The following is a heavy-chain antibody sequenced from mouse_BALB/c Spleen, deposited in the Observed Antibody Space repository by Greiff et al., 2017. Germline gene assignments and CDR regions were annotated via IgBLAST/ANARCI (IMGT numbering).Heavy chain of an antibody. V-gene: IGHV14-3*02. CDR2: IDPANGNT. CDR3: ARGRSDY. Sequence: VHVKQSGAELVKPGASVKLSCTASGFNFKDTYMHWVKQRPEQGLEWIGRIDPANGNTKYDPKFQGKATITADTSSNTAYLKLSSLTSEDTAVYYCARGRSDYWGQGTTLTVSS. CDR1: GFNFKDTY. D-gene: IGHD1-1*01. J-gene: IGHJ2*01.